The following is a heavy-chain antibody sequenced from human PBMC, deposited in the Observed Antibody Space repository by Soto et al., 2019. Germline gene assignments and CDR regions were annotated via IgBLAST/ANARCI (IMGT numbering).Heavy chain of an antibody. V-gene: IGHV3-74*01. CDR2: INSDGSST. CDR1: GFTFSSYW. D-gene: IGHD2-2*01. CDR3: ARDCSSTSCYDYYGMDV. J-gene: IGHJ6*02. Sequence: GGSLRLSCAASGFTFSSYWMHWVRQAPGKGLVWVSRINSDGSSTSYADSVKGRFTISRDNAKNTLYLQMNSLRAEDTAVYYCARDCSSTSCYDYYGMDVWGQGTTVTVSS.